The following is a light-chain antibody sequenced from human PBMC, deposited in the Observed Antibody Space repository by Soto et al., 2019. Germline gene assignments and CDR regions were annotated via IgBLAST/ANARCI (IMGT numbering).Light chain of an antibody. CDR3: LQHSSYPST. V-gene: IGKV1-17*01. CDR2: GAS. J-gene: IGKJ2*01. Sequence: DIHITHSPSSLSASVGDRVTITFRASQGIRNDLGWYQQKPGKAPKRLIYGASSLQSGAPSRFSGSGSGTEFTLTISSLQPEDFANYYCLQHSSYPSTFGQGTKVDIK. CDR1: QGIRND.